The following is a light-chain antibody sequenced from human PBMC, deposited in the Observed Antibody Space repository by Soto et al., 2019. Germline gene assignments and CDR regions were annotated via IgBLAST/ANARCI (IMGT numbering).Light chain of an antibody. CDR1: QSVSSQ. CDR3: QQRCDWPLT. V-gene: IGKV3-11*01. Sequence: EIVLTQSPVTLSLSPGERATLSCRASQSVSSQLAWYQQKPGQAPRLLIYDASNRATGIPARFSGSGSATDFTLTISSLEPEDFAVYYCQQRCDWPLTFGGGTKVEIK. CDR2: DAS. J-gene: IGKJ4*01.